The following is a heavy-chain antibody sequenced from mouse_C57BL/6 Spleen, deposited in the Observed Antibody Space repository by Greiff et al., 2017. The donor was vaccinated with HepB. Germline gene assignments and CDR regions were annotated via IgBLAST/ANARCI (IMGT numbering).Heavy chain of an antibody. D-gene: IGHD1-1*01. V-gene: IGHV1-26*01. Sequence: VQLQQSGPELVKPGASVKISCKASGYTFTDYYMNWVKQSHGKSLEWIGDINPNNGGTSYNQKFKGKATLTVDKSSSTAYMELRSLTSEDSAVYYCARDYYGSSLSWFAYWGQGTLVTVSA. J-gene: IGHJ3*01. CDR3: ARDYYGSSLSWFAY. CDR1: GYTFTDYY. CDR2: INPNNGGT.